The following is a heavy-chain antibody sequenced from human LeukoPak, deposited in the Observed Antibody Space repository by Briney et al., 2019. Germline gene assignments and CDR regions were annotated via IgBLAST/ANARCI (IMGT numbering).Heavy chain of an antibody. CDR1: GGSISSYY. CDR2: IYYSGST. Sequence: SETLSLTCTVSGGSISSYYWSWIRQPPGKGLEWIGYIYYSGSTNYNPSLKSRVTISVDTSKNQFSLKLSSVTAADTAVYYCARDGVLTPFDYWGRGTLVTVSS. J-gene: IGHJ4*02. V-gene: IGHV4-59*01. CDR3: ARDGVLTPFDY. D-gene: IGHD3-10*01.